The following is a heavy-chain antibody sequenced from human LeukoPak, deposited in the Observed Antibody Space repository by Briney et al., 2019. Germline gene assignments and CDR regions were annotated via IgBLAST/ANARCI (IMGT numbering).Heavy chain of an antibody. Sequence: SETLSLTCTVSGGSISSSYSSYWSWIRQPAGKGLEWIGRIYSSGSTNYNPSLKSRVTMSVDTSKNQFSLKLSSVTAADTAVYYCARSHRGHYYDSSGYSNWFDPWGQGTLVTVSS. CDR2: IYSSGST. D-gene: IGHD3-22*01. CDR1: GGSISSSYSSY. J-gene: IGHJ5*02. V-gene: IGHV4-4*07. CDR3: ARSHRGHYYDSSGYSNWFDP.